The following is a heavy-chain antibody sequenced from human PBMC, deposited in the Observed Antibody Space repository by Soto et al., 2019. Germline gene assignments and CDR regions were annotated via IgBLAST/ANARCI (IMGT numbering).Heavy chain of an antibody. CDR2: IYYSGST. Sequence: SETLSLTCTVSGGSISSGGYYWSWIRQHPGKGPEWIGYIYYSGSTYYNPSLKSRVTISVDTSKNQFSLKLSSVTAADTAVYYCAREGYCSSTSCFGAPLDYWGQGTLVTVSS. CDR3: AREGYCSSTSCFGAPLDY. V-gene: IGHV4-31*03. D-gene: IGHD2-2*01. J-gene: IGHJ4*02. CDR1: GGSISSGGYY.